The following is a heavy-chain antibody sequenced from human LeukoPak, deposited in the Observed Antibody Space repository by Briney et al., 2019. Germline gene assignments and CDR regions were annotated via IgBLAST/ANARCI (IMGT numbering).Heavy chain of an antibody. CDR1: GGTFSSYA. CDR2: IRGSAEDT. V-gene: IGHV3-23*01. Sequence: GGSLRLSCAASGGTFSSYAMSWVRQAPGKGLEWVSTIRGSAEDTYYADSVKGRFTISRDNPKNTLYLQMNSLRPEDTARYYCAKDFPSGRQPGGKTYWGQGTLVTVSS. J-gene: IGHJ4*02. D-gene: IGHD2-8*02. CDR3: AKDFPSGRQPGGKTY.